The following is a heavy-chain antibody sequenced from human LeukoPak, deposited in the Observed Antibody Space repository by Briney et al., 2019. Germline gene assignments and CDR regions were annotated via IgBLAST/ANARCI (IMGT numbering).Heavy chain of an antibody. J-gene: IGHJ3*02. CDR2: ISSSNNYI. CDR1: GFTFSSYS. V-gene: IGHV3-21*01. CDR3: ARALTEGDAFDI. Sequence: GGSLRLSCAASGFTFSSYSMNWVRQAPGKGLEWVSSISSSNNYIYYADSVKGRFTISRDNAKSSLYLQMNSLRAEDTAVYYCARALTEGDAFDIWGQGTMVTVSS. D-gene: IGHD4/OR15-4a*01.